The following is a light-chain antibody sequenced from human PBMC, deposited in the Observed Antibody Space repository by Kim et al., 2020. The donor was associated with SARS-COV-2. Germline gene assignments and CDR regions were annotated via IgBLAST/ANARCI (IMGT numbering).Light chain of an antibody. Sequence: IQMTQSPSTLSAFVGDRVTITCRASQSISSWLAWYQKKPGKAPKLLIYKASTLESGVPSRFSGSGSGTEFTLTISSLQPDDSATYYCQQYNSFWTFGQGTKVDIK. J-gene: IGKJ1*01. V-gene: IGKV1-5*03. CDR2: KAS. CDR3: QQYNSFWT. CDR1: QSISSW.